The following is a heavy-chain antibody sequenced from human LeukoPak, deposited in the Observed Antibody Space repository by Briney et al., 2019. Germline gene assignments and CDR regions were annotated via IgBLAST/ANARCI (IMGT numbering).Heavy chain of an antibody. Sequence: SETLSLTCTVSGGSVSSGSYYWSWIRQPPGQGLEWIGNIYYSGSTYYNPSLKSRVTISADTSKNQFSLKLSSVTAADTAVYYCARLDCSSTSCYYYYYYGMDVWGQGTTVTVSS. CDR3: ARLDCSSTSCYYYYYYGMDV. V-gene: IGHV4-39*01. J-gene: IGHJ6*02. CDR2: IYYSGST. CDR1: GGSVSSGSYY. D-gene: IGHD2-2*01.